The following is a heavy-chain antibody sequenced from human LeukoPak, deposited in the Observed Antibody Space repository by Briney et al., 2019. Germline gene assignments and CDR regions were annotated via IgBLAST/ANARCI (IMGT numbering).Heavy chain of an antibody. Sequence: PSETLSLTCTVSGGSISSGSYYWSWIRQPAGKGLEWIGRIYTSGSTNYNPSLNSRVTISVDTSKNQFSLKLSSVTAADTAVYYCARLSGYGLHYYYYMDVWGSGTTVTVSS. CDR2: IYTSGST. CDR1: GGSISSGSYY. CDR3: ARLSGYGLHYYYYMDV. D-gene: IGHD5-12*01. J-gene: IGHJ6*03. V-gene: IGHV4-61*02.